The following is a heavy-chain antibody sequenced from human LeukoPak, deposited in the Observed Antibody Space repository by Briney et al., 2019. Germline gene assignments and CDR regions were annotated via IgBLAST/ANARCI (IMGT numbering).Heavy chain of an antibody. CDR2: ISGSGGST. D-gene: IGHD3-22*01. Sequence: PGGSLRLSCAASGFTFSSYAMSWVRQALGKGLEWVSAISGSGGSTYYADSVKGRFTISRDNSKNTLYLQMNSLRAEDTAVYYCAKERKYYDSSGSNWFDPWGQGTLVTVSS. CDR1: GFTFSSYA. CDR3: AKERKYYDSSGSNWFDP. V-gene: IGHV3-23*01. J-gene: IGHJ5*02.